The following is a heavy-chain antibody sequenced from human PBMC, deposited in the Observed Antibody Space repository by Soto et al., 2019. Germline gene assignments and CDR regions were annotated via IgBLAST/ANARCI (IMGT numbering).Heavy chain of an antibody. V-gene: IGHV1-69*19. CDR1: GGTFNTYA. CDR2: ISPMFGAA. J-gene: IGHJ4*02. D-gene: IGHD3-10*01. Sequence: QVQLVQSGGEMKQPGSSVKVSCQSSGGTFNTYAMNWVRQAPGQGPEWMGDISPMFGAANYAPKFQGRVTITADESTGTSYMQLSSLTSEDTALYFCAREVQVHTPAFVYWGQGTLVTVSS. CDR3: AREVQVHTPAFVY.